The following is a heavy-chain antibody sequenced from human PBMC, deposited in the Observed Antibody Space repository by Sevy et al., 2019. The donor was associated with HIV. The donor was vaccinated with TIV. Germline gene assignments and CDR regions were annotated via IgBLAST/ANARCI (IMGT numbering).Heavy chain of an antibody. D-gene: IGHD5-12*01. Sequence: GGSLRLSCAASGFTFTTYWMTWVRQAPGQGLEWVANIKGDGSAKYYVDSVKGRFTISRDNAKNSLYPQVNSLRAEDTAVYYCARDSPGYGGYDHWGQGTLVTVSS. J-gene: IGHJ5*02. V-gene: IGHV3-7*01. CDR3: ARDSPGYGGYDH. CDR2: IKGDGSAK. CDR1: GFTFTTYW.